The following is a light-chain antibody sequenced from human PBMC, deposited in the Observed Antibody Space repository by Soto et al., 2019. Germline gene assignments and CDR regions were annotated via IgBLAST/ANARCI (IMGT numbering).Light chain of an antibody. J-gene: IGKJ4*01. CDR1: QSVSSY. Sequence: EVVLTQSPATLSLSPGERATLSCRASQSVSSYLAWYQQNPGQAPRLLISDASNRATGIPARFSGSGSGTDFTLTISSLEPEDFAVYYCQQRGNWPLTFGGGTKV. CDR2: DAS. V-gene: IGKV3-11*01. CDR3: QQRGNWPLT.